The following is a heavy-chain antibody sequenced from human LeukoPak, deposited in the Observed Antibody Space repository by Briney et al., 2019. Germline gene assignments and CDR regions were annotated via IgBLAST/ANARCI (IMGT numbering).Heavy chain of an antibody. Sequence: GGSLRLSCAASGFTLSDYWMHWVRQAPGKGLEWVAVIWYDGSNKYYADSVKGRFTISRDNSKNTLYLQMNSLRAEDTAVYYCARGLETVMITFGGVLFDYWGQGTLVTVSS. CDR2: IWYDGSNK. J-gene: IGHJ4*02. V-gene: IGHV3-33*08. D-gene: IGHD3-16*01. CDR1: GFTLSDYW. CDR3: ARGLETVMITFGGVLFDY.